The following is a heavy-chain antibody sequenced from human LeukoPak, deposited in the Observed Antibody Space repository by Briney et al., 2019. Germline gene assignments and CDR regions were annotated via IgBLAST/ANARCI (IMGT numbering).Heavy chain of an antibody. CDR3: ARGATVTTHNWFDP. J-gene: IGHJ5*02. CDR1: GYSISSGYY. Sequence: SETLSLTCTVSGYSISSGYYWGWIRQPPGKGLEWIGSIYHSGSTYYNPSLKSRVTISVDTSKNQFSLKLSSVTAADTAVYYCARGATVTTHNWFDPWGQGTLVTVSS. D-gene: IGHD4-11*01. CDR2: IYHSGST. V-gene: IGHV4-38-2*02.